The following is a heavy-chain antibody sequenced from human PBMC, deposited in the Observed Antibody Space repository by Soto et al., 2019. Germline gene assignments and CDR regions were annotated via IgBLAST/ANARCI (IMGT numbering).Heavy chain of an antibody. CDR1: GGTFSSYS. J-gene: IGHJ4*02. D-gene: IGHD1-26*01. CDR3: ARDGGRHSGGIDY. CDR2: SIPIFGTA. V-gene: IGHV1-69*01. Sequence: QVQLVQSGAEVKKPGSSVKVSCKASGGTFSSYSINWVRQAPRQGLEWMGESIPIFGTANYAQKFQGRVTITADESTSTAYMELSSLRSEDTAVYYCARDGGRHSGGIDYWGQGTLVTVSS.